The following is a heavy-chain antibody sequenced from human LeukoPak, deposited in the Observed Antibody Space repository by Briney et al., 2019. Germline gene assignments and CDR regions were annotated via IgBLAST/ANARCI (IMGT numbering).Heavy chain of an antibody. D-gene: IGHD6-19*01. CDR2: IYYSGST. CDR1: GGSVSSGTYY. V-gene: IGHV4-61*01. CDR3: AREDIAVAGFDY. Sequence: PSETLSLTCSVSGGSVSSGTYYWSWIRQPPGKGLEWIGYIYYSGSTNYNPSLKSRVTTSVDTSKNQFSLKLSSVTAADTAVYYCAREDIAVAGFDYWGQGTLVTVSS. J-gene: IGHJ4*02.